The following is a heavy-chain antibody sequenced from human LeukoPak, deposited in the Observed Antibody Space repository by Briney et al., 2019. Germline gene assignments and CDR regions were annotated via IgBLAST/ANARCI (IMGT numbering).Heavy chain of an antibody. J-gene: IGHJ4*02. CDR1: GGPISSSSYY. Sequence: PSETLSLTCTVSGGPISSSSYYWGWIRQPPGKGLEWIGSIYHSGSTNYNPSLKSRVTISVDKSKNQFSLKLSSVTAADTAVYYCARDGDRSGCDYWGQGTLVTVSS. CDR2: IYHSGST. V-gene: IGHV4-39*07. D-gene: IGHD3-22*01. CDR3: ARDGDRSGCDY.